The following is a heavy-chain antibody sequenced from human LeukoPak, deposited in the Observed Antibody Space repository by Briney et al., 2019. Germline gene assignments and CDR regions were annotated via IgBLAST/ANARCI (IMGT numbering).Heavy chain of an antibody. CDR2: ISWNSGSI. V-gene: IGHV3-9*01. Sequence: GGSLRLSCAASGFTFDDYAMHWVRQAPGKGLEWVSGISWNSGSIGYADSVKGRFTISRDNAKNSLYLQMNSLRAEDTALYYCTKDLGPSTTVAFGYWGQGTLVTVSS. D-gene: IGHD4-23*01. CDR3: TKDLGPSTTVAFGY. CDR1: GFTFDDYA. J-gene: IGHJ4*02.